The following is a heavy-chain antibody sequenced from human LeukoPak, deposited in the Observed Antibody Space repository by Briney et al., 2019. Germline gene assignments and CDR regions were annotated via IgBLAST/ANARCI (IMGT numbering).Heavy chain of an antibody. CDR2: TYYRRSKWYN. Sequence: PSETLSLTCAISGDSVSSNIAAWNWIRQSPSRGLEWLGRTYYRRSKWYNDYALSVKSRIIINPDTFKNQFSLQLNSVSPEDTAVYYCARDLDGGWFDFDYWGQGTLVTASS. V-gene: IGHV6-1*01. CDR3: ARDLDGGWFDFDY. CDR1: GDSVSSNIAA. J-gene: IGHJ4*02. D-gene: IGHD6-19*01.